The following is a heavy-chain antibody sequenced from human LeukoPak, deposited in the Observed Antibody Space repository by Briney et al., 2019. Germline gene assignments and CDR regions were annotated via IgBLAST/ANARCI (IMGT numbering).Heavy chain of an antibody. CDR1: RYTFTDYY. V-gene: IGHV1-2*02. CDR2: INPYTGGT. D-gene: IGHD2-2*01. J-gene: IGHJ4*02. Sequence: ASVKVSCKASRYTFTDYYIHWVRQAPGQGLEWMAWINPYTGGTNYAQKFQGRVTMTRDTSISTAHMELSRLRSDDTAVYYCARWGCSTTSCYHDYWGQGTLVTVSS. CDR3: ARWGCSTTSCYHDY.